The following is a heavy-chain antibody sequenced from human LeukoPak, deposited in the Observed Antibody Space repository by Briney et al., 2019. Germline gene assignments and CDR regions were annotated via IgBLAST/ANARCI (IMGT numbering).Heavy chain of an antibody. J-gene: IGHJ3*02. CDR1: GFTFSSYA. V-gene: IGHV3-30-3*01. CDR3: ARWDAFDI. CDR2: ISYDGSNK. Sequence: GRSLRLSCAASGFTFSSYAMHWVRQAPGKGLEWVAVISYDGSNKYYADSVKGRFTISRDNSKNTLYLQMNSLRAEDTAVYYCARWDAFDIWGQGTMVTVSS.